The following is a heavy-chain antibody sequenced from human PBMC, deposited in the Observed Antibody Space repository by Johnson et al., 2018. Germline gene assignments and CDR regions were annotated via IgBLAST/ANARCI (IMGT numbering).Heavy chain of an antibody. CDR1: GFTVSSNY. CDR3: ARDGDTDYYGMDV. CDR2: IYSGGRT. D-gene: IGHD5-18*01. Sequence: VQLVESGGGLIQPGGSLRLSCAASGFTVSSNYMSWVRQAPGKGLEWVSVIYSGGRTYYADSVKGPFTISRNNSKNTLYLQMNSLRAEYTAVYYCARDGDTDYYGMDVWGQGTTVTVSS. J-gene: IGHJ6*02. V-gene: IGHV3-53*01.